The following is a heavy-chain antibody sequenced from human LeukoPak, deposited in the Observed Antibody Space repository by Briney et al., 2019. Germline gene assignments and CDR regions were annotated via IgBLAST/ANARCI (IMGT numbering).Heavy chain of an antibody. D-gene: IGHD6-13*01. CDR2: IYHSGST. CDR3: ARELGSSTKKNAFDI. Sequence: SETLSLTCTVSGYSISSGYYWGWIRQPPGKGLEWIGSIYHSGSTYYNPSLKSRVTISVDTSKNQFSLKLSSVTAADTAVYYCARELGSSTKKNAFDIWGQGTMVTVSS. CDR1: GYSISSGYY. V-gene: IGHV4-38-2*02. J-gene: IGHJ3*02.